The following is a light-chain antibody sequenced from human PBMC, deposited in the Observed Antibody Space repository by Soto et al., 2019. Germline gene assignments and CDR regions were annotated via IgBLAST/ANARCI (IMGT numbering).Light chain of an antibody. J-gene: IGKJ2*01. V-gene: IGKV1-39*01. CDR1: QSISSY. Sequence: DIQMTQSPSSLSASVGDRVTITCRASQSISSYLNWYQQNPGKAPKLLIYAASSLQSGVQSRFSGSGSGTYFTLTISSLQAEDVATYYCQQSYSTPYTFGQGTKLEIK. CDR2: AAS. CDR3: QQSYSTPYT.